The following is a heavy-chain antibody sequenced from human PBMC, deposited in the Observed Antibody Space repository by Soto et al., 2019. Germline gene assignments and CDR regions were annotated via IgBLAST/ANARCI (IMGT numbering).Heavy chain of an antibody. Sequence: QVQLQESGPGLVKPSQTLSLTCTVSGGSISSGGYYWTWIRQHPGKGLEWIGNNYSGITYYNPSLKSRVTISLDTSKNQFSLKLSSVTAADTAVYYCARGSSIAGLYYGMDVWGQGTTVTVSS. CDR1: GGSISSGGYY. CDR2: NYSGIT. J-gene: IGHJ6*02. D-gene: IGHD6-6*01. CDR3: ARGSSIAGLYYGMDV. V-gene: IGHV4-31*03.